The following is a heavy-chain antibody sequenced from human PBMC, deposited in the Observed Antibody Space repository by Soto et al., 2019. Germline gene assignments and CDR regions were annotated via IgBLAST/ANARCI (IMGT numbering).Heavy chain of an antibody. Sequence: PSETLSLTCIVYGGSFSGYSWSWIRQPPGKGLEWIGEINHSGSANYNPSLKSRVTISGDTSKNEFSLKLSSVTAADTAVYYCARDRPIYYYGSGSYYNVHWFDPWGQGTLVTVSS. CDR3: ARDRPIYYYGSGSYYNVHWFDP. CDR2: INHSGSA. V-gene: IGHV4-34*01. J-gene: IGHJ5*02. CDR1: GGSFSGYS. D-gene: IGHD3-10*01.